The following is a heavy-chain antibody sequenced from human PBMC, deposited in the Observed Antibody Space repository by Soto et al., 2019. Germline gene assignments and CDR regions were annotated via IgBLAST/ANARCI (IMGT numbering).Heavy chain of an antibody. J-gene: IGHJ5*01. V-gene: IGHV1-18*01. D-gene: IGHD6-13*01. Sequence: QVQLVQSGAEVKKPGASVKVSCKASGYTFKSYGIAWVRQAPGQGLEWMGWISAYNGDTNYAQKFQGRVTMTTDTSTSTAYMELRSLRSDDTAVYYCARDRTAYSSSWYDFWGQGTLVTVSS. CDR1: GYTFKSYG. CDR2: ISAYNGDT. CDR3: ARDRTAYSSSWYDF.